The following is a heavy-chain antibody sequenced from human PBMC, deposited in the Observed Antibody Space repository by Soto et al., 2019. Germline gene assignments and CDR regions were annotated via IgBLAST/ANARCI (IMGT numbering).Heavy chain of an antibody. J-gene: IGHJ3*01. D-gene: IGHD2-8*01. V-gene: IGHV3-23*01. CDR1: GFTFYNYA. CDR2: ISGGGDGT. Sequence: EVQVLEPGGGLVRPGGSLRLSCAASGFTFYNYAMNWVRQAPGKGLEWVSTISGGGDGTYYADSVKGRFTISRDNSRNTVYLQMNSLRAEDTAVYYCAKKGLGSLATYCTTGDCHYAFDVWGQGTLVTVSS. CDR3: AKKGLGSLATYCTTGDCHYAFDV.